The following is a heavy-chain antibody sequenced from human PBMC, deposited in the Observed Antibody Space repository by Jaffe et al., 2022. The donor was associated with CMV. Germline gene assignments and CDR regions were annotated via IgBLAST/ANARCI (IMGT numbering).Heavy chain of an antibody. D-gene: IGHD1-26*01. CDR2: ISSSSSYT. Sequence: QVQLVESGGGLVKPGGSLRLSCAASGFTFSDYYMSWIRQAPGKGLEWVSYISSSSSYTNYADSVKGRFTISRDNAKNSLYLQMNSLRAEDTAVYYCARVGWELLLFDYWGQGTLVTVSS. J-gene: IGHJ4*02. CDR3: ARVGWELLLFDY. CDR1: GFTFSDYY. V-gene: IGHV3-11*06.